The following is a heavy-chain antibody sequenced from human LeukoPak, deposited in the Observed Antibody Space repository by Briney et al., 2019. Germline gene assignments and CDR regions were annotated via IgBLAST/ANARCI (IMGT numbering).Heavy chain of an antibody. J-gene: IGHJ4*02. V-gene: IGHV1-3*01. D-gene: IGHD2-8*02. CDR1: GYTFTSYA. CDR3: ARDSGGGSNDY. CDR2: ISAGNGNT. Sequence: ASVKVSCKASGYTFTSYAIHWVRQAPGQRLEWMGWISAGNGNTKYSQNFQGRVTFIGNTSATTAFMELSSLRSEDAAVYYCARDSGGGSNDYWGQGTLVTVSS.